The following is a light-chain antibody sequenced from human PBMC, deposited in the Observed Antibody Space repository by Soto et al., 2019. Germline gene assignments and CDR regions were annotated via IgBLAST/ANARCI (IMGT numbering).Light chain of an antibody. J-gene: IGKJ1*01. Sequence: DIQMTQSPSTLSASVGDRVTITCRASQSINSWLAWYQQKPGKAPKLLIYDASSLESGVPSRFSGSGSGTEFTLTISRLQPDDFATYYCQQYNIYPWTFGPGTKVEIK. CDR2: DAS. V-gene: IGKV1-5*01. CDR1: QSINSW. CDR3: QQYNIYPWT.